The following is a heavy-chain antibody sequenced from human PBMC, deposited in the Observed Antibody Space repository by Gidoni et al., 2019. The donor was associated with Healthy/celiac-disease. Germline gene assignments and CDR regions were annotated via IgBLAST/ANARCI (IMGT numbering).Heavy chain of an antibody. CDR3: ARDCSGGSCYSVGSYYYYGMDV. J-gene: IGHJ6*02. CDR2: ISSSSSYI. CDR1: GFTFSSYS. D-gene: IGHD2-15*01. V-gene: IGHV3-21*01. Sequence: EVQLVESGGGLVKPGGSLRLSCAASGFTFSSYSMNWVRQAPGKGLEWVSSISSSSSYIYYADSVKGRFTISRENAKNSLYLQMNSLRAEDTAVYYCARDCSGGSCYSVGSYYYYGMDVWGQGTTVTVSS.